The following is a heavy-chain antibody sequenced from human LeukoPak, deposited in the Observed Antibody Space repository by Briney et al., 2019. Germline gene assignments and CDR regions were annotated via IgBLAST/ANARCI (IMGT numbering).Heavy chain of an antibody. V-gene: IGHV3-23*01. J-gene: IGHJ4*02. CDR3: AREAFGDYYDSSGPFDY. CDR1: GFTFSSYA. Sequence: GGSLRLSCAASGFTFSSYAINWVRQAPGRGLEWVSGISGSGGSTYYAASVKGRLTISRDNAKNSLYLQMISLRAEDTAVYYCAREAFGDYYDSSGPFDYWGQGTLVTVSS. D-gene: IGHD3-22*01. CDR2: ISGSGGST.